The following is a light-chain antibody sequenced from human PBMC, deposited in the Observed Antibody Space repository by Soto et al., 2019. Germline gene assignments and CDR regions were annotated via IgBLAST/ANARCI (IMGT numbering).Light chain of an antibody. CDR1: ETITDF. CDR3: QQNFSPFVT. J-gene: IGKJ4*01. CDR2: SAS. V-gene: IGKV1-39*01. Sequence: DIQMTQSRPSLSASVGDRVTITCRASETITDFLNWYQLKPGKAPKLLIYSASNLQPGVPSRFSGSGYGTDFTLTLSGLQHEDSATYYCQQNFSPFVTFGAGTKVEV.